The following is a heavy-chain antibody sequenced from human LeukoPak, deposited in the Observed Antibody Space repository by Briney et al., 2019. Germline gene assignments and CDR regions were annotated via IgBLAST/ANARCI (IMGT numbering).Heavy chain of an antibody. V-gene: IGHV3-23*01. CDR3: AKSGGQ. CDR1: GFTFSNYD. J-gene: IGHJ4*02. Sequence: GGSLRLSCAASGFTFSNYDMSWVRQAPGKGLEWVSTISTGGGSTYYADSVKGRFTISRDNSKSTLYLEMNGLRGDDTAVYYCAKSGGQWGQGTLVTVSS. D-gene: IGHD2-15*01. CDR2: ISTGGGST.